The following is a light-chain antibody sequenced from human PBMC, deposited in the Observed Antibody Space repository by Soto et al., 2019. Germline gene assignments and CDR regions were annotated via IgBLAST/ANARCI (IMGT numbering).Light chain of an antibody. CDR1: SSDVGGYNY. V-gene: IGLV2-8*01. J-gene: IGLJ2*01. CDR2: EVN. CDR3: ASYGGNNNLL. Sequence: QSVLTQPPSASGSPGQSVTISCTGTSSDVGGYNYVSWYQQHPGKAPKLMIFEVNRRPSGVPDRFSGSKFGNTASLTVSGLQAEDEADYYCASYGGNNNLLFGGGTKVTVL.